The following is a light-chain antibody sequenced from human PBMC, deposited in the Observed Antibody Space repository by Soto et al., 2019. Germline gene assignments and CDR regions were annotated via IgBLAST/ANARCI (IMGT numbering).Light chain of an antibody. Sequence: DIQMTQSPSSLSASVGDRVTITCQASQDSSNYLNWYQQKPGKAPKLLIYDASNLETGVPSRFSGSGSGTDFTFPISSLQPEDIATYSCQQYDNLPLTFGGGTKVESK. CDR1: QDSSNY. CDR2: DAS. J-gene: IGKJ4*01. V-gene: IGKV1-33*01. CDR3: QQYDNLPLT.